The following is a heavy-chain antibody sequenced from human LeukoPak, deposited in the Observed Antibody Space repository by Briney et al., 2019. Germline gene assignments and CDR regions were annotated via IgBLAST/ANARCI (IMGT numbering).Heavy chain of an antibody. CDR3: ARVEFGEYNYYFDS. CDR2: IKHDGSGM. J-gene: IGHJ4*02. V-gene: IGHV3-7*01. Sequence: GGSLRLSCAASGFTFSHYGMHWVRQAPGKGLEWVANIKHDGSGMSYVDSVKGRFPISRDNAKDSLYLQMNSLRAEDTAIYYCARVEFGEYNYYFDSWGQGTLVTVS. CDR1: GFTFSHYG. D-gene: IGHD3-10*01.